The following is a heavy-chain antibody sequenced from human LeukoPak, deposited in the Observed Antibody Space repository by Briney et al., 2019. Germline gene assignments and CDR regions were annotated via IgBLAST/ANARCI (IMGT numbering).Heavy chain of an antibody. D-gene: IGHD7-27*01. J-gene: IGHJ4*02. CDR3: TGDGWHGLFTY. Sequence: PGGSLRLSCAASGFTFSSYAMHWVRQAPGKGLEWVAVISYDGSNKYYAGSVKGRFTISRDNSKNTVSLRMNSLRAEDTAVYYCTGDGWHGLFTYWGQGTLVTVSS. CDR1: GFTFSSYA. V-gene: IGHV3-30*04. CDR2: ISYDGSNK.